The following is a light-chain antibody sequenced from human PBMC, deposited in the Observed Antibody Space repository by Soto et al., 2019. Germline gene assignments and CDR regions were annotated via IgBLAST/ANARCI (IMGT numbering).Light chain of an antibody. CDR3: QQYGSSPYT. CDR1: QSVSSNY. Sequence: EILLTQSPGTLSLSPGERATLSCRARQSVSSNYLAWYQQKPGQAPRLLIYGASSRATGIPGRFSGSGSGTDVTLTINRLEPEDFAVYYCQQYGSSPYTFGQGTKLEIK. J-gene: IGKJ2*01. V-gene: IGKV3-20*01. CDR2: GAS.